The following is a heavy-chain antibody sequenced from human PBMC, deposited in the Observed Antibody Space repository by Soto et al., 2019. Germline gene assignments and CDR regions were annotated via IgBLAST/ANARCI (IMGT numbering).Heavy chain of an antibody. CDR3: ARDLRSQLYNWFGP. Sequence: EVQLVESGGGLVKPGGSLRLSCAASGFTFSSYSMNWVRQAPGKGLEWVSSISSSSSYIYYADSVKGRFTISRDNAKNSLYLQMNSLRADDTAVYYCARDLRSQLYNWFGPWGQGTLVTVSS. V-gene: IGHV3-21*01. J-gene: IGHJ5*02. CDR2: ISSSSSYI. D-gene: IGHD1-26*01. CDR1: GFTFSSYS.